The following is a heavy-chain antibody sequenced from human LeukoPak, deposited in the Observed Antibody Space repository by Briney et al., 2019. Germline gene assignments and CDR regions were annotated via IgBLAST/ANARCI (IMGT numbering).Heavy chain of an antibody. CDR3: AREEDHYYGSGRPPGY. Sequence: GGSLRLSCAASGFTFSSCEMNWVRQAPGKGLEWVSYISGSGSTIHYADSVKGRFTISRDNAKNSLYLQMNSLRAEDTAVYYCAREEDHYYGSGRPPGYWGRGTLVTVPS. V-gene: IGHV3-48*03. D-gene: IGHD3-10*01. CDR2: ISGSGSTI. CDR1: GFTFSSCE. J-gene: IGHJ4*02.